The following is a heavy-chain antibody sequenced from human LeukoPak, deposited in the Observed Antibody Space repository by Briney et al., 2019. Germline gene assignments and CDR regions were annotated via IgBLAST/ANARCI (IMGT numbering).Heavy chain of an antibody. CDR3: ARGGGYDPPLFDY. CDR2: IYHSGST. D-gene: IGHD5-12*01. Sequence: SQTLSLTCAVSGGSISSGGYSWSWIRQLPGKGLEWIGYIYHSGSTYYNPSLKSRVTISVDRSKNQFSLKLSSVTAADTAVYYCARGGGYDPPLFDYWGQGTLVTVSS. V-gene: IGHV4-30-2*01. CDR1: GGSISSGGYS. J-gene: IGHJ4*02.